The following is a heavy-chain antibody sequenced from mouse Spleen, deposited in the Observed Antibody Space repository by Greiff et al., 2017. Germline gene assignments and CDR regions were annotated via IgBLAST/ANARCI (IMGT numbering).Heavy chain of an antibody. V-gene: IGHV1S135*01. CDR2: IDPYYGGT. D-gene: IGHD2-14*01. Sequence: VQLKESGPELEKPGASVKISCKASGYSFTGYNMNWVKQSHGKSLEWIGNIDPYYGGTSYNQKFKGKATLTVDKSSSTAYMQLKSLTSEDSAVYYCARGNYRSFYWYFDVWGAGTTVTVSS. CDR3: ARGNYRSFYWYFDV. CDR1: GYSFTGYN. J-gene: IGHJ1*01.